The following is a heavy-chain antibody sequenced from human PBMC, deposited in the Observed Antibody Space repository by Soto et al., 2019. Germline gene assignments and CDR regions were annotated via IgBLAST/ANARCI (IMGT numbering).Heavy chain of an antibody. Sequence: SGPTLVNPTQTLTLTCTFSGFSLDSSGVAVGWIRQPPGKALEWLALIYWDDDKRYSPSLNSRLTITKDTSRNQVVLAMTNLDPVDTATYYCAHKSFPGIAFDYWGQGTQVTVSS. D-gene: IGHD6-13*01. CDR2: IYWDDDK. J-gene: IGHJ4*02. CDR3: AHKSFPGIAFDY. CDR1: GFSLDSSGVA. V-gene: IGHV2-5*02.